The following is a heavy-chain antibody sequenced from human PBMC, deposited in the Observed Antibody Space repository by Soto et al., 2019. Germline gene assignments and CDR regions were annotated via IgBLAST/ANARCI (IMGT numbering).Heavy chain of an antibody. CDR3: ARVIYPYYDFWSGYSLRYNWFDP. CDR2: IWYDGSNK. Sequence: GGSLRLSCAASGFTFSSYGMHWVRQAPGKGLEWVAVIWYDGSNKYYADSVKGRFTISRDNSKNTLYLQMNSLRAEDTAVYYCARVIYPYYDFWSGYSLRYNWFDPWGQGTLVTVS. CDR1: GFTFSSYG. D-gene: IGHD3-3*01. V-gene: IGHV3-33*01. J-gene: IGHJ5*02.